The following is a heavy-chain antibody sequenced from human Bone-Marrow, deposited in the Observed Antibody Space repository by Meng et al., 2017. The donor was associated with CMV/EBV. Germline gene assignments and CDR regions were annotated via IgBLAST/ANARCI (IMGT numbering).Heavy chain of an antibody. J-gene: IGHJ4*02. CDR3: ARWSGYYDSSGYN. CDR1: GGYISSSHW. Sequence: AVSGGYISSSHWWRWVRQPPGKGLEWIGEIYHSGSTNYNPSLKSRVTISVDKSKNQFSLKLSSVTAADTAVYYCARWSGYYDSSGYNWGQGTLVTVSS. V-gene: IGHV4-4*02. CDR2: IYHSGST. D-gene: IGHD3-22*01.